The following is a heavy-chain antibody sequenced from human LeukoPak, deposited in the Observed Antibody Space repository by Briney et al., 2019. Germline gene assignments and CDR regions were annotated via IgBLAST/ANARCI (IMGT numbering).Heavy chain of an antibody. CDR3: ARDRQHYDILTAYPPFDY. V-gene: IGHV1-18*01. D-gene: IGHD3-9*01. CDR2: ISAYNGNT. Sequence: ASVKVSCKASGYTFTTYGFSWVRQAPGQGLEWMGWISAYNGNTIYAQNLQGRVTMTTDTSTNTGYMELRSLRSDDTAVYYCARDRQHYDILTAYPPFDYWGQGTLVTVSS. J-gene: IGHJ4*02. CDR1: GYTFTTYG.